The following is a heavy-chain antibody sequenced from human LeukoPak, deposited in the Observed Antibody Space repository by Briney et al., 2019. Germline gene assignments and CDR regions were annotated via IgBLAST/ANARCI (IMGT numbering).Heavy chain of an antibody. Sequence: GGSLRLSCAAFGFTFSSYSMNWVRQAPGKGLEWVSSISSSSSYIYYADSVKGRFTISRDNAKNSLYLQMNSLRAEDTAVYYCARVPSGWYDYWGQGTLVTVSS. CDR3: ARVPSGWYDY. V-gene: IGHV3-21*01. J-gene: IGHJ4*02. D-gene: IGHD6-19*01. CDR2: ISSSSSYI. CDR1: GFTFSSYS.